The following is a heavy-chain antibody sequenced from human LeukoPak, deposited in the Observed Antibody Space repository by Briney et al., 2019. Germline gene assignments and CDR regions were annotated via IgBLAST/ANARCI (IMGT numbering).Heavy chain of an antibody. CDR2: IYYSGST. Sequence: SETLSLTCTVSGGSISSSSYYWGWIRQPPGKGLEWIGSIYYSGSTNYNPSLKSRVTISVDTSKNQFSLKLSSVTAADTAVYYCARVGLYNWFDPWGQGTLVTVSS. D-gene: IGHD3/OR15-3a*01. CDR1: GGSISSSSYY. V-gene: IGHV4-39*07. J-gene: IGHJ5*02. CDR3: ARVGLYNWFDP.